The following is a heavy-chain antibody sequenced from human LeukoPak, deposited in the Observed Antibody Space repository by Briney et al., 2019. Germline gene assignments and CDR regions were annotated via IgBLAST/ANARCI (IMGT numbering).Heavy chain of an antibody. D-gene: IGHD2-2*02. CDR1: GGSFSGYY. Sequence: SETLSLTSAVYGGSFSGYYWSWIRQPPGEGLEWIGEINHSGSTNYNPSLKSRVTISVDTSKNQFSLKLSSVTAADTAVYYCARAMGAVVPAAIGYWGQGTLVTVSS. CDR3: ARAMGAVVPAAIGY. J-gene: IGHJ4*02. CDR2: INHSGST. V-gene: IGHV4-34*01.